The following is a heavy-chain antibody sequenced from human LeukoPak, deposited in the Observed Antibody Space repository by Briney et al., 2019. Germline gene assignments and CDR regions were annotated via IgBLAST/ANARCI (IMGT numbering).Heavy chain of an antibody. V-gene: IGHV1-46*01. D-gene: IGHD6-13*01. Sequence: ASVKVSCKASGYTFTSYYMHWVRQAPGQGLEWRGIINPSGGGTDYAQKFQGRVTMTRVTSTSTFYMELSSLSSEDTAVYYCARGHSSSWYSYFDYWGQGTLVTVSS. CDR2: INPSGGGT. CDR3: ARGHSSSWYSYFDY. CDR1: GYTFTSYY. J-gene: IGHJ4*02.